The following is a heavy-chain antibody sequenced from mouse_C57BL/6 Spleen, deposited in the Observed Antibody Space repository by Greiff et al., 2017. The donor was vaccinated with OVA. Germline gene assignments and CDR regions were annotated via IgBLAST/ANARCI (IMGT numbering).Heavy chain of an antibody. CDR1: GYTFTSYW. V-gene: IGHV1-64*01. CDR3: ASRGITTVAYYFDY. J-gene: IGHJ2*01. CDR2: IHPNSGST. Sequence: VQLQQPGAELVKPGASVKLSCKASGYTFTSYWMHWVKQRPGQGLEWIGMIHPNSGSTNYNEKFKSKATLTVDKSSSTAYMQLSSLTSEDSAVYYGASRGITTVAYYFDYWGQGTTLTVSS. D-gene: IGHD1-1*01.